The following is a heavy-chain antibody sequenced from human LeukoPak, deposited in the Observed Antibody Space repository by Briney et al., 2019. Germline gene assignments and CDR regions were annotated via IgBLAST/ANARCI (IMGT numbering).Heavy chain of an antibody. Sequence: ASVKVSCKASGYTFTSYDIIWVRQATGQGLEWMGWMNPNSGNTGYTQKFQGRVTITRNTSISTAYMELSSLRSEDTAVYYCARAAGIRPGYIDYWGQGTLVTVSS. V-gene: IGHV1-8*01. J-gene: IGHJ4*02. CDR3: ARAAGIRPGYIDY. CDR1: GYTFTSYD. CDR2: MNPNSGNT.